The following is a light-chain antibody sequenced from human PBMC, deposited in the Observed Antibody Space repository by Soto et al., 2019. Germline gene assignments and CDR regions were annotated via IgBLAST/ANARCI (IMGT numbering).Light chain of an antibody. CDR1: QGVSSSF. CDR3: QQYGSSPWT. J-gene: IGKJ1*01. Sequence: EIGLTQSPGPLPLPPGERATLSCRASQGVSSSFLGWTQQRPGQAPRLLVYGTSTRATGIPDRFSGSGSGTDFTLTISRLEPEDFAVYYCQQYGSSPWTFGHGTKVEIK. V-gene: IGKV3-20*01. CDR2: GTS.